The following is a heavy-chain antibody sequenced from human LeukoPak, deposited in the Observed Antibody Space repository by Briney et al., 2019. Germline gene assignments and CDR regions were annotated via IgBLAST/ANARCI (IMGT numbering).Heavy chain of an antibody. D-gene: IGHD6-13*01. V-gene: IGHV1-2*02. CDR3: VRIAAAGTDWFDP. J-gene: IGHJ5*02. CDR2: INPNSGGT. Sequence: ASVKVSCKASGYTFTGYYMHWVRQAPGQGLEWMGWINPNSGGTNYAQKFQGRVTMTRDTSISTAYMELSRLRSDDTAVYYCVRIAAAGTDWFDPWGQGTLVTVSS. CDR1: GYTFTGYY.